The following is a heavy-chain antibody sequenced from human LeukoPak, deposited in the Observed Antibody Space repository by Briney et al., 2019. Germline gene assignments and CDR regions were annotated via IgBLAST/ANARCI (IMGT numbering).Heavy chain of an antibody. J-gene: IGHJ4*02. CDR1: GGSISSDY. Sequence: SETLSLTCTVSGGSISSDYRSWIRQPPGKGLEWIGYIYYLGATNYNPSLESRVAISTDTSKTQFSLKVTSVTAADTAVYYCAKEGSSGLFDSWGQGILVTVSS. CDR2: IYYLGAT. D-gene: IGHD3-22*01. CDR3: AKEGSSGLFDS. V-gene: IGHV4-59*01.